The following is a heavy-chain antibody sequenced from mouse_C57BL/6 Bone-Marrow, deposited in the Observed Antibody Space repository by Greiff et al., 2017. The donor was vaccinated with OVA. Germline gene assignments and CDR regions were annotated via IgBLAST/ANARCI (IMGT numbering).Heavy chain of an antibody. CDR1: GFNIKDDN. J-gene: IGHJ2*01. V-gene: IGHV14-4*01. Sequence: VKLKQSGPELVRPGASVKLSCTASGFNIKDDNMHWVKQRPEQGLEWIGWIDPENGDTEYASKFQGKATITADTSSNTAYLQLSSLTSEDTAVYYCTRSFDYWGQGTTLTVSS. CDR2: IDPENGDT. CDR3: TRSFDY.